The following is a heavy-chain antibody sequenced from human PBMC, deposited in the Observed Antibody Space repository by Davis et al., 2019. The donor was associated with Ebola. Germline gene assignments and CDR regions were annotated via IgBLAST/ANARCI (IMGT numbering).Heavy chain of an antibody. Sequence: GGSLRLSCAASGFTFRTYAMHWVRQAPGKGLEWVTVISYDGSDKYYADSVKGRFTVSRDNFKNTMYLQMNSLRAEDTAVYYCARSGLSFGVVKYHYGMDVWGKGTTVTVSS. CDR2: ISYDGSDK. CDR3: ARSGLSFGVVKYHYGMDV. V-gene: IGHV3-30-3*01. J-gene: IGHJ6*04. D-gene: IGHD3-3*01. CDR1: GFTFRTYA.